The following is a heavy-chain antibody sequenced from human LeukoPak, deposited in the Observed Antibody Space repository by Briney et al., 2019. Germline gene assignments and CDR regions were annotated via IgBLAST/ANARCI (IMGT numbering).Heavy chain of an antibody. V-gene: IGHV4-59*08. CDR3: ARHQGQLCYAFDI. J-gene: IGHJ3*02. Sequence: SETLSLTCTVSGDSISSYYWSWIRQSPGKALVWSGYIHYIGNTNYNPSFESRVTTSIDMSKNEISLKLTSVTAADTAVYYCARHQGQLCYAFDIWGQGTRVAVSS. CDR1: GDSISSYY. D-gene: IGHD3-16*01. CDR2: IHYIGNT.